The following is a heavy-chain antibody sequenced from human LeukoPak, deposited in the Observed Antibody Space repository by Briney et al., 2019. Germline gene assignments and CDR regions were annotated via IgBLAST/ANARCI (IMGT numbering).Heavy chain of an antibody. V-gene: IGHV1-46*01. CDR3: AKGDGLRRGTYHNLDY. CDR1: GYTFSSYY. Sequence: GASVKVSCTASGYTFSSYYLHWVRQAPGQGLEWMGIINPTSGSTSYSQKFQDRVTMTRDTSTSTVYMELSSLRSEDTAVYYCAKGDGLRRGTYHNLDYWGQGTLVTVSS. CDR2: INPTSGST. D-gene: IGHD3/OR15-3a*01. J-gene: IGHJ4*02.